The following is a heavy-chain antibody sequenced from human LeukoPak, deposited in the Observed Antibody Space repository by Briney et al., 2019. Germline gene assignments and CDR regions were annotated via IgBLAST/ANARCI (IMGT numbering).Heavy chain of an antibody. CDR3: AASSRVTLGRF. V-gene: IGHV4-31*03. CDR2: IYYTGIT. Sequence: PSETLSLTCTVSGGSISSGSHYYHWIRQHPGKGLGWIGYIYYTGITSYNPSLKSRVTMSVDTSMNKLSLKLTSLTAADTAVYYCAASSRVTLGRFWGQGTLVTVSS. CDR1: GGSISSGSHY. J-gene: IGHJ4*02. D-gene: IGHD3-16*01.